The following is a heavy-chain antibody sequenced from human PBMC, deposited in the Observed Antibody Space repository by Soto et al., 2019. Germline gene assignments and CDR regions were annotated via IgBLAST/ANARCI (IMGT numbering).Heavy chain of an antibody. CDR3: ARESEDLTSNFDY. CDR1: GYTFTRYS. J-gene: IGHJ4*02. V-gene: IGHV3-21*06. CDR2: ISSTTHYI. Sequence: GASVKVSCKASGYTFTRYSMNWVRQAPGKGLEWVSSISSTTHYIYYADSMRGRFTISRDNAKNAVYLEMNSLRAEDTAVYYCARESEDLTSNFDYWGQGTLVTVSS.